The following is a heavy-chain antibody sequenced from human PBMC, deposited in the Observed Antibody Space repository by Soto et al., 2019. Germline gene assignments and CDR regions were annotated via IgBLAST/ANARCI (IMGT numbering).Heavy chain of an antibody. J-gene: IGHJ4*02. CDR1: GFTFSTYS. V-gene: IGHV3-21*01. D-gene: IGHD1-26*01. Sequence: GGSLRLSCAASGFTFSTYSMNWVRQAPGKGLEWVSSISSTSYINYADSVRGRFTISRDNAKNSLYLQMNSLRAEDTAVYYCGRGGSGSYREGLDYWGQGTLVTVSS. CDR3: GRGGSGSYREGLDY. CDR2: ISSTSYI.